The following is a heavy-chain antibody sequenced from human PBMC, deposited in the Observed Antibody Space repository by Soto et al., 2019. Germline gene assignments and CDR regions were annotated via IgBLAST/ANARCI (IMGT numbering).Heavy chain of an antibody. CDR3: ARARGDNVEAFDI. Sequence: VGSLRLCWAASGFTFIYHCMIWIRQTPGKGLEWVSYISSSSSYTNYADSVKGRFTISRDNAKNSLYLQMNSLRAEDTAVYYCARARGDNVEAFDIWGQGTMVTRSS. CDR2: ISSSSSYT. CDR1: GFTFIYHC. D-gene: IGHD2-15*01. J-gene: IGHJ3*02. V-gene: IGHV3-11*06.